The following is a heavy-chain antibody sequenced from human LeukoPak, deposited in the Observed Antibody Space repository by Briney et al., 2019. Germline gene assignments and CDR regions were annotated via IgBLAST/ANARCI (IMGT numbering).Heavy chain of an antibody. CDR2: ISGSGGSA. J-gene: IGHJ4*02. CDR1: GFTFSNYP. Sequence: GGSLRLSCAASGFTFSNYPMSWVRQAPGKGLEWVSTISGSGGSAYYADSVKGRFTISRDNSKNTLYLQMNSLRAEDTAVYYCAKERSSGWLFDYWGQGTLVTVSS. V-gene: IGHV3-23*01. D-gene: IGHD6-19*01. CDR3: AKERSSGWLFDY.